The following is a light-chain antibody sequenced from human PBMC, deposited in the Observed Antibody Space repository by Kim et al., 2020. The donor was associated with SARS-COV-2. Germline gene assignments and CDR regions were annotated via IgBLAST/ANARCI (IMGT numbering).Light chain of an antibody. J-gene: IGLJ3*02. CDR3: LLSFSGIRV. Sequence: GAACTLTFASSTGAVTPTHYPYWFQKKPGEVPRTLIFDTGSRHSWTPAQFSGSLSGDKAVLTLAGAQPEDGGDYFCLLSFSGIRVFGGGTKLTVL. CDR2: DTG. V-gene: IGLV7-46*01. CDR1: TGAVTPTHY.